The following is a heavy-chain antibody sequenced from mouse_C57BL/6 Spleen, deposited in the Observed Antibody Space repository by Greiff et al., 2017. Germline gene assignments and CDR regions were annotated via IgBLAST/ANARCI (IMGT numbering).Heavy chain of an antibody. V-gene: IGHV1-62-2*01. CDR1: GYTFTEYT. CDR3: ARHEGDYYGSSYDAMDY. J-gene: IGHJ4*01. CDR2: FYPGSGSI. D-gene: IGHD1-1*01. Sequence: QVQLQQSGAELVKPGASVKLSCKASGYTFTEYTIHWVKQRSGQGLEWIGWFYPGSGSIKYNEKFKDKATLTADKASSTVYMERSRLTSEDSAVYFCARHEGDYYGSSYDAMDYWGQGTSVTVSS.